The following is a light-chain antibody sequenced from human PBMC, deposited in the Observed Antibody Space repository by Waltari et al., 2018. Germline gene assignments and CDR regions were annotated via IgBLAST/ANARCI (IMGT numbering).Light chain of an antibody. V-gene: IGLV2-11*01. Sequence: QSALTQPRSVSGSPGQSVAISYTGTSSDVGGYKYVSWYQHHPGKAPKLMIYDVGKRPSGVPDRFSGSKSGNTASLTISGLQAEDEAEYYCCSYAGSFTWLFGGGTKLTVL. J-gene: IGLJ3*02. CDR1: SSDVGGYKY. CDR3: CSYAGSFTWL. CDR2: DVG.